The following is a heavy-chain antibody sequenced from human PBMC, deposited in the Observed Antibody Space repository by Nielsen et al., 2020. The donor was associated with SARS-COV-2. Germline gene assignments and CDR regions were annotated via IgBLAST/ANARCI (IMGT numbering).Heavy chain of an antibody. D-gene: IGHD2-2*01. CDR3: ALETVYCSSTSCYGPG. V-gene: IGHV4-39*01. CDR2: IYYSGST. J-gene: IGHJ4*02. CDR1: GGSISSSSYY. Sequence: SETLSLTCTVSGGSISSSSYYWGWIRQPPGKGLEWIGSIYYSGSTYYNPSLKSRVTISVDTSKNQFSLKLSSVTAADTAVYYCALETVYCSSTSCYGPGWGQGTLVTISS.